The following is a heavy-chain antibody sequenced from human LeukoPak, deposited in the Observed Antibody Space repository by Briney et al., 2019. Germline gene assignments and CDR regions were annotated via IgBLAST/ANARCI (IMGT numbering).Heavy chain of an antibody. D-gene: IGHD1-26*01. Sequence: SETLSLTCTVSGVSISISDYYWGWIRQPPGKGLEWIGAISSSGSPYYNPSLKSRVTISVDSSKNQFSLKLTSVTAADTAVCYCARRTSNPVGAIDYWGQGALVTVSS. CDR1: GVSISISDYY. CDR3: ARRTSNPVGAIDY. V-gene: IGHV4-39*01. J-gene: IGHJ4*02. CDR2: ISSSGSP.